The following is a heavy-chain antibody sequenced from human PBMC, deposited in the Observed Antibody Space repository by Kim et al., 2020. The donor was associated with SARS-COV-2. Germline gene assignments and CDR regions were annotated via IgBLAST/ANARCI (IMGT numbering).Heavy chain of an antibody. CDR1: GGSISSSNW. V-gene: IGHV4-4*02. J-gene: IGHJ4*02. D-gene: IGHD6-19*01. Sequence: SETLSLTCAVSGGSISSSNWWSWVRQPPGKGLEWIGEIYHSGSTNYNPSLKSRVTISVDKSKNQFSLKLSSVTAADTAVYYCARRGGGWPRPTYFDYWGQGTLVTVSS. CDR2: IYHSGST. CDR3: ARRGGGWPRPTYFDY.